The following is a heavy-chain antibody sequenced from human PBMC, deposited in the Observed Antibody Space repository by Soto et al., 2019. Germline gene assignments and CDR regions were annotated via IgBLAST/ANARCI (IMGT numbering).Heavy chain of an antibody. Sequence: SETLSLTCTVSGGSISSYYWSWIRQPPGKGLEWIGYIYYSGSTNYNPSLKSRVTISVDTSKNQFSLKLSSVTAADTAVYYCARLPYSSGWHGFDYWGQGTLVTVSS. CDR3: ARLPYSSGWHGFDY. V-gene: IGHV4-59*08. CDR1: GGSISSYY. J-gene: IGHJ4*02. D-gene: IGHD6-19*01. CDR2: IYYSGST.